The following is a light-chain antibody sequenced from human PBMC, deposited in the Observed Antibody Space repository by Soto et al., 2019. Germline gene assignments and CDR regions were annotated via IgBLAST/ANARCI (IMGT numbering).Light chain of an antibody. CDR2: DVI. CDR3: GLFTSSATWV. J-gene: IGLJ3*02. CDR1: SSDVGDYEH. Sequence: QSALTQPPSVSGSPVQSVTISCTVTSSDVGDYEHVSWYQLAPGTAPKLLISDVINRPSGVPDRFSGSKSGNTPSLTISGLQAEDEADYYCGLFTSSATWVFGGGTKLTVL. V-gene: IGLV2-18*01.